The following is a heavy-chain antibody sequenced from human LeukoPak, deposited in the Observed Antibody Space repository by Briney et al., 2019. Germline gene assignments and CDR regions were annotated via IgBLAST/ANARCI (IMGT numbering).Heavy chain of an antibody. CDR1: GFTFSRHW. J-gene: IGHJ4*02. Sequence: HTGGSLRLSCAASGFTFSRHWMSWVRQAPGKGLERVAHMNQDGSAIYSIDSVKGRFTISRDNDKNSLYLHMSGLIVADTAVYYCARTVPGHPDDYFDYWGQGTLVTVSS. V-gene: IGHV3-7*01. CDR2: MNQDGSAI. CDR3: ARTVPGHPDDYFDY. D-gene: IGHD6-19*01.